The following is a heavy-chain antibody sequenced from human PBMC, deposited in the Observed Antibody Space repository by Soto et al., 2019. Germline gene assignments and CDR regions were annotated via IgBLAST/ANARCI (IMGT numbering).Heavy chain of an antibody. CDR3: AISQDRGGRTTFIY. J-gene: IGHJ4*02. CDR1: GLTFDDNA. CDR2: INWKSDI. D-gene: IGHD3-16*01. Sequence: PCGSTRLSCAASGLTFDDNAMHWVQKTPEKGLEWVSGINWKSDIGYADSVKGRFTISRDNAENSLCLQMNSLRAEDTALYYCAISQDRGGRTTFIYWGQGTQVTVSS. V-gene: IGHV3-9*01.